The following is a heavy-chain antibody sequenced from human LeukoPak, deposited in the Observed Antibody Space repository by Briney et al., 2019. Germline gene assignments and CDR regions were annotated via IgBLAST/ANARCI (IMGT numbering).Heavy chain of an antibody. D-gene: IGHD1-26*01. Sequence: GGSLRLSCAASGFTCSSYWMTWVRQAPGKGLEWVANIKQDGSEKYYVDSVKGRFTISRDNAKNSLYLQMNSLRAEDTAVYYCARDNSGNSGYWGQGTLVTVSS. V-gene: IGHV3-7*01. CDR2: IKQDGSEK. CDR1: GFTCSSYW. CDR3: ARDNSGNSGY. J-gene: IGHJ4*02.